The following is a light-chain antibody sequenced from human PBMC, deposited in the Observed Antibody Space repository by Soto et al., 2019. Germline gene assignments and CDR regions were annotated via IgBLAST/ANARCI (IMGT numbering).Light chain of an antibody. V-gene: IGKV3-15*01. Sequence: EIVMTQSPATLSVSPGERATLSCRASQNVRSNLAWYHQKPGQSPRLLISDASTRATGVPARFSASGSGTEFTRTITNLPSEDFAVYYCQQYDNWPLSFGGGTKVEIK. CDR1: QNVRSN. CDR2: DAS. CDR3: QQYDNWPLS. J-gene: IGKJ4*01.